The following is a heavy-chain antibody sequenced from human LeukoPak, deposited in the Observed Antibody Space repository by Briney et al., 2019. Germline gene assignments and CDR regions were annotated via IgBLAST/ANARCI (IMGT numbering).Heavy chain of an antibody. CDR2: ISSIISTT. D-gene: IGHD6-13*01. V-gene: IGHV3-48*01. Sequence: GGSLRLSCAASGFTFSSYRMNWVRQAPGKGVEWVSYISSIISTTYYADSVKGRFTISRDNAKNSLCLQMNSLRAEDTAVYYCARSSSSSWAEFYYYYGMDVWGQGTTVTVSS. CDR1: GFTFSSYR. J-gene: IGHJ6*02. CDR3: ARSSSSSWAEFYYYYGMDV.